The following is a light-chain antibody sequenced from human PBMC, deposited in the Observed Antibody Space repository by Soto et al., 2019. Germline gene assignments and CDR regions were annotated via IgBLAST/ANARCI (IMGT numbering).Light chain of an antibody. J-gene: IGKJ2*01. CDR2: GAS. V-gene: IGKV3-15*01. CDR3: QQYKTWYT. CDR1: QSVSSN. Sequence: DIVMTQSPATLSVSPGERATLSCRASQSVSSNLAWYQQKPGQAPRLLTYGASTRATGIPARFSGSGSGTEFTLTISSLQSEDFAVYYCQQYKTWYTFGQGTKLEIK.